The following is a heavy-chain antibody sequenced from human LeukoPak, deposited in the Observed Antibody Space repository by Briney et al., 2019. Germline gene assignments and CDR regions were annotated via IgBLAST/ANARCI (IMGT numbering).Heavy chain of an antibody. Sequence: GGSLRLSCAASGFTFSNYWMHWVRQAPGKGLVWVSRIISDGSYTDYADSVKGRFTISRDNAKNTLYLQMNNLRADDTAVYYCAQDTVYSTKNWGQGTLVIVSS. V-gene: IGHV3-74*01. CDR3: AQDTVYSTKN. CDR2: IISDGSYT. D-gene: IGHD6-13*01. CDR1: GFTFSNYW. J-gene: IGHJ4*02.